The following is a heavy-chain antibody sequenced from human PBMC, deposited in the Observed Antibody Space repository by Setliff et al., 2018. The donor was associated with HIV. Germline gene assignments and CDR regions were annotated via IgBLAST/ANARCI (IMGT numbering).Heavy chain of an antibody. CDR2: ISGGGGIT. Sequence: GSLRLSCAASGFTFSNYAMTWVRQAPGTGLECVSAISGGGGITYYADSVKGRFTISRDNSKNTLYLQMNSLRVEDTALYYCAKDYLSSSTWYGGLGYWGLGTLVTVS. CDR1: GFTFSNYA. CDR3: AKDYLSSSTWYGGLGY. J-gene: IGHJ4*02. V-gene: IGHV3-23*01. D-gene: IGHD6-13*01.